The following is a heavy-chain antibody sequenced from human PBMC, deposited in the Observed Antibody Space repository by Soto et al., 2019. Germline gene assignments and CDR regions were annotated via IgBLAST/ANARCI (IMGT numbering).Heavy chain of an antibody. CDR1: GFTFSSYG. D-gene: IGHD6-19*01. Sequence: QVQLVESGGGVVQPGRSLRLSCAASGFTFSSYGMHWVRQAPGKGLEWVAVISYDGSNKYYADSVKGRFTISRDNSKNTMYLQMNSLRAEDTAVYYCAKERRSSGWRGDFDYWGQGTLVTVSS. J-gene: IGHJ4*02. V-gene: IGHV3-30*18. CDR3: AKERRSSGWRGDFDY. CDR2: ISYDGSNK.